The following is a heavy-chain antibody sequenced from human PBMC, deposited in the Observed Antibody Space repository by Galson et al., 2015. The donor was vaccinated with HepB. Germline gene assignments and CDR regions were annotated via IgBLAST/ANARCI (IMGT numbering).Heavy chain of an antibody. J-gene: IGHJ4*02. Sequence: SVKVSCKASGGTFSSYAISWVRQAPGQGLEWMGGIIPIFGTANYAQKFQGRVTITADESTSTAYMELSSLRSEDTAVYYCASGGDYYDSSGLGAYWGQGTLVTVSS. CDR1: GGTFSSYA. D-gene: IGHD3-22*01. V-gene: IGHV1-69*13. CDR2: IIPIFGTA. CDR3: ASGGDYYDSSGLGAY.